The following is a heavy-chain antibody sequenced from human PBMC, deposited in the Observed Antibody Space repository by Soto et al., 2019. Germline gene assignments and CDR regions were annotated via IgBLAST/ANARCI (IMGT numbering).Heavy chain of an antibody. CDR3: AREMVPGYYDGSGRFDP. V-gene: IGHV4-31*03. Sequence: SETLSLTCTVSGGSISSDAYYWTWIRQHPGKGLEWIGYIYYSGSTYYNPSLKSRVTISLDMSKNQFSLGLSSVTAADTAVYHCAREMVPGYYDGSGRFDPWGQGTLVTVS. CDR1: GGSISSDAYY. CDR2: IYYSGST. J-gene: IGHJ5*02. D-gene: IGHD3-22*01.